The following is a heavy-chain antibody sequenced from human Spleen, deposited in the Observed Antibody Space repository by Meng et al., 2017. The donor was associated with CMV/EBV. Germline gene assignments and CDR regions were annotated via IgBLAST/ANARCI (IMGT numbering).Heavy chain of an antibody. CDR1: GFTFSSHW. D-gene: IGHD2-2*01. V-gene: IGHV3-74*01. CDR2: INSDGSST. CDR3: VRDDDCSSTSCLTYYYYGMDV. Sequence: LSLTCAASGFTFSSHWMHWVRQAPGKGLVWVSRINSDGSSTSYADSVKGRFTISRDNAKNTLYLQMNSLRAEDTAVYYCVRDDDCSSTSCLTYYYYGMDVWGQGTTVTVSS. J-gene: IGHJ6*02.